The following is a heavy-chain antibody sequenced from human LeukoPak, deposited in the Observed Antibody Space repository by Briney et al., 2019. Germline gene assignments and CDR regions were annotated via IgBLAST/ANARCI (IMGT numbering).Heavy chain of an antibody. V-gene: IGHV3-23*01. D-gene: IGHD3-3*01. CDR2: ISGSGGST. CDR1: GFTFSNYA. CDR3: AKAAKYDFWSGYCSFDY. Sequence: GGSLRLSCAASGFTFSNYAMSWVRQAPVKGLEWVSAISGSGGSTYYADSVKGRFTISRDNSKNTLYLQMNSLRAEDTAVYYCAKAAKYDFWSGYCSFDYWGQGSLVTVSS. J-gene: IGHJ4*02.